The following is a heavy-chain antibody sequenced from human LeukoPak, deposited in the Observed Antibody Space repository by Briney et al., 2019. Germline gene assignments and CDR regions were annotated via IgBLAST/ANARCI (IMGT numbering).Heavy chain of an antibody. CDR2: INAGNGNT. J-gene: IGHJ4*02. Sequence: ASVKVSCKASGYTFTSYAMHWARQAPGQRLEWVGWINAGNGNTKYSQKFQGRVTITRDTSASTAYMELSSLRSEDTAVYYCAIAWGTDGYYFDYWGQGTLVTVSS. CDR3: AIAWGTDGYYFDY. D-gene: IGHD3-16*01. CDR1: GYTFTSYA. V-gene: IGHV1-3*01.